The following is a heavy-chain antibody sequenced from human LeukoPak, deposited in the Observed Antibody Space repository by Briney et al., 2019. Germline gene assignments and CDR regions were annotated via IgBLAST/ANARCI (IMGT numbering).Heavy chain of an antibody. CDR2: IIPIFGTA. V-gene: IGHV1-69*01. Sequence: SVKVSCKASGGTFSSYAISWVRQAPGQGLEWMGGIIPIFGTANYAQKFQGRVTITADESTSTAYMELSRLRSDDTAVYYCARQYCTNGVCYTPGFDYWGQGTLVTVSS. D-gene: IGHD2-8*01. J-gene: IGHJ4*02. CDR1: GGTFSSYA. CDR3: ARQYCTNGVCYTPGFDY.